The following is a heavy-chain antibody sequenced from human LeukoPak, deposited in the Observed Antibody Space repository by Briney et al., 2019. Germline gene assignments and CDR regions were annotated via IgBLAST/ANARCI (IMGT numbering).Heavy chain of an antibody. J-gene: IGHJ5*02. CDR3: ARRPRAGWFDP. CDR1: GGSFSGYY. Sequence: SETLSLTCAVYGGSFSGYYWSWIRQTPGKGLEWIGEINHSGSTNYNPSLKSRVTISVATSKKQFSLKLRSVTAADTAVYYCARRPRAGWFDPWGQGTLVTVSS. V-gene: IGHV4-34*01. CDR2: INHSGST.